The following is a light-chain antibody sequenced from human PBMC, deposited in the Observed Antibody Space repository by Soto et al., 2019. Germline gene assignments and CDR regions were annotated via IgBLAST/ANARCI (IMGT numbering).Light chain of an antibody. CDR2: GAA. Sequence: ENVLTQSPGPLSLSPGERATLSCRASPSVSSSFVAWYQQKPGQAPRLVIYGAASRATGIPDRFSGSGSGTDFTLTISRLEPEDFAVYYCQQYGSLPITFGQGARLEIK. J-gene: IGKJ5*01. CDR1: PSVSSSF. V-gene: IGKV3-20*01. CDR3: QQYGSLPIT.